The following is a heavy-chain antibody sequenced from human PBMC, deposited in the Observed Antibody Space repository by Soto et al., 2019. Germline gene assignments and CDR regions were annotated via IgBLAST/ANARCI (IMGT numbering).Heavy chain of an antibody. V-gene: IGHV4-30-4*01. Sequence: QVQLQESGPGLVRPSQTLSLTCTVSGGSVSSGDYYWTWIRQPPGKGLEWIGYISDSGSTYYNPSLKSRVTISVDTSKNHFSLKLTSVTAADTAVYYCARDNTVTRRYYYYGMDVWGQGTTVTVSS. CDR3: ARDNTVTRRYYYYGMDV. CDR1: GGSVSSGDYY. CDR2: ISDSGST. D-gene: IGHD4-17*01. J-gene: IGHJ6*02.